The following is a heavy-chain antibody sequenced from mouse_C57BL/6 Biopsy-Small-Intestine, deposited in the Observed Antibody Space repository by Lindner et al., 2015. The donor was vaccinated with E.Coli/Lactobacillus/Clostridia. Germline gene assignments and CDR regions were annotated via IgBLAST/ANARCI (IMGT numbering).Heavy chain of an antibody. J-gene: IGHJ3*01. CDR2: VYPGDGNS. D-gene: IGHD2-13*01. V-gene: IGHV1-82*01. CDR3: TRGRGGDSAWFAY. CDR1: GYAFSDSW. Sequence: VQLQESGPELVKPGASVKISCKASGYAFSDSWMNWVKQRPGKGLEWIGRVYPGDGNSNYSGKFKGKATLTSDKSSSTAYMEFSSLTSEDSAVYYCTRGRGGDSAWFAYWGQGTLVTVSA.